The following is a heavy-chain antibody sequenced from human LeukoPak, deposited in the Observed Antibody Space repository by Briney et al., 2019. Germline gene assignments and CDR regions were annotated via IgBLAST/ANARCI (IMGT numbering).Heavy chain of an antibody. CDR3: ARAYCSGDTCYSATD. J-gene: IGHJ4*02. CDR1: GFTFSSYA. V-gene: IGHV3-30*04. Sequence: GGSLRLSCAASGFTFSSYAMHWVRQAPGKGLDWVAVISYDGSNKYCADSVKGRFTISRDNSKNTLYLQMNGLRAEDTAVYYCARAYCSGDTCYSATDWGQGTLVTVSS. D-gene: IGHD2-15*01. CDR2: ISYDGSNK.